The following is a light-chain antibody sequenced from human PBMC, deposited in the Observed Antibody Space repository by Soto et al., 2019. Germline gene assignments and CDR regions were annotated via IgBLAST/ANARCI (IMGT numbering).Light chain of an antibody. V-gene: IGKV3-20*01. CDR2: DAS. CDR3: QQYGSSGT. CDR1: QSVSTS. J-gene: IGKJ1*01. Sequence: EIVLTQSPATLCLSPGERATLSCRASQSVSTSLAWYQQKPDRAPRLLIYDASNRATGIPDRFSGSGSGTDFTLTISRLEPEDFAVYYCQQYGSSGTFGQGTKVDI.